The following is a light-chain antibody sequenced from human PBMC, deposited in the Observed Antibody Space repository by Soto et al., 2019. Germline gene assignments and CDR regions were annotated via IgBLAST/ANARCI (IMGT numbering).Light chain of an antibody. CDR2: DVG. Sequence: QSVLTQPDSVSGSPGQSVAISRTAASSDIGNYNYVSWYQQRPGKVPKLIIHDVGDRPSGVSDRFSGSKSGNTASLTISGLQAEDEADYYCSSYTSTSTYVFGTGTKVT. V-gene: IGLV2-14*03. J-gene: IGLJ1*01. CDR1: SSDIGNYNY. CDR3: SSYTSTSTYV.